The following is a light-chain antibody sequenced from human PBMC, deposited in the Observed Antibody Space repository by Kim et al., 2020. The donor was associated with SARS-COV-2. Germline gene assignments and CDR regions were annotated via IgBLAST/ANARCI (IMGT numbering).Light chain of an antibody. CDR3: QHYNNWQRT. V-gene: IGKV3-15*01. CDR2: GAT. J-gene: IGKJ1*01. Sequence: VSPGEAANLSCRASQSISSNLAWYPPRGGQVPRLLIYGATTRATGVPARFSGSGFGTEFTLTVSSLQSEDFAVYYCQHYNNWQRTFGPGTKVDIK. CDR1: QSISSN.